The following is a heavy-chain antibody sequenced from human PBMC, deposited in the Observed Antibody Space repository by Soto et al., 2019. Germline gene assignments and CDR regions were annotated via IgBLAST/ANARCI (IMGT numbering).Heavy chain of an antibody. D-gene: IGHD6-13*01. CDR3: ARDTSLQQLVPGYYGMDF. CDR2: ISAYNGNT. V-gene: IGHV1-18*01. CDR1: GYTFTSYG. Sequence: GHSVKVSCKASGYTFTSYGISWVRQAPGQGLEWMGWISAYNGNTNYAQKLQGRVTMTTDTSTSTAYMELRSLRSDDTAVYYCARDTSLQQLVPGYYGMDFWGQETSVTGSS. J-gene: IGHJ6*02.